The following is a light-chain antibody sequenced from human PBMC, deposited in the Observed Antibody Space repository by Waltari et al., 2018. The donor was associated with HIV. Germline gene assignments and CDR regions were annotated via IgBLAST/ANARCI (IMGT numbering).Light chain of an antibody. CDR2: EVS. J-gene: IGKJ2*01. Sequence: DVVLTQTPLSLPVTLGQPASISCRSAQSLVYRDGKTYLNWYHQRPGQSPRRLIYEVSIRDSGVPGRFSGSGAGTDFTLRISGVEAEDLGAYYCMQGSHWPYTFGQGTKLEIK. CDR1: QSLVYRDGKTY. CDR3: MQGSHWPYT. V-gene: IGKV2-30*01.